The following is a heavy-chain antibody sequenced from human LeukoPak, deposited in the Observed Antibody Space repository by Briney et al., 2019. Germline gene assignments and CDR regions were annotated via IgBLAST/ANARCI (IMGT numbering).Heavy chain of an antibody. D-gene: IGHD6-19*01. CDR3: ARAEQWLANFDY. CDR2: ISSSGSTI. V-gene: IGHV3-48*03. Sequence: GGSLRLSCAAPGFTLSSYEMNWVRKAQGKGLEGVSYISSSGSTIYYADSVKGRFTISRDNAKNSLYLQMNSLRAEDTAVYYCARAEQWLANFDYWGQGTLVTVSS. J-gene: IGHJ4*02. CDR1: GFTLSSYE.